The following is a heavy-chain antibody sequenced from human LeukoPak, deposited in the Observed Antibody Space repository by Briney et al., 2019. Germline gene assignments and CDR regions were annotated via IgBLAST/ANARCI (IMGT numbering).Heavy chain of an antibody. D-gene: IGHD3-22*01. Sequence: GASVKVSCKASGYTFTSYGISWVRQAPGQGLEWMGWISAYNGNTNYAQKLQGRVTMTTDTSTSTAYMELRSLRSDDTAVYYCARGRDDSSGYYYGFPARYYYYYMDVWGKGTTVTISS. CDR1: GYTFTSYG. J-gene: IGHJ6*03. CDR3: ARGRDDSSGYYYGFPARYYYYYMDV. CDR2: ISAYNGNT. V-gene: IGHV1-18*01.